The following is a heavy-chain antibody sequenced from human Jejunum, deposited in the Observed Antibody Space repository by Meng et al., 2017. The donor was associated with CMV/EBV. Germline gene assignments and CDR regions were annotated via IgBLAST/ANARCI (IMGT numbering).Heavy chain of an antibody. D-gene: IGHD6-19*01. J-gene: IGHJ4*02. CDR2: KKKEGREE. V-gene: IGHV3-7*01. Sequence: CGACGLKVGELGKRWDSKEEGKGREWVEEKKKEGREEKNVETVKGRFTISRENAKNSLYLQMIGLRVEDTAVYYCARNLGWHRLDYWGQGAPVTVSS. CDR1: GLKVGELG. CDR3: ARNLGWHRLDY.